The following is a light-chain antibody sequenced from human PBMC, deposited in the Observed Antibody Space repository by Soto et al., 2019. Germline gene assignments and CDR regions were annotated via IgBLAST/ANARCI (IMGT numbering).Light chain of an antibody. Sequence: DLQMTQSPSSVSASVGDRVTITCRASQGISSWLAWYQQKPGKAPKLLIFAASILQSGVPARFSGSGSGTDFTLTISSLQHEDLATYYCQQADSIPFTFGPGTKVDIE. V-gene: IGKV1D-12*01. J-gene: IGKJ3*01. CDR1: QGISSW. CDR3: QQADSIPFT. CDR2: AAS.